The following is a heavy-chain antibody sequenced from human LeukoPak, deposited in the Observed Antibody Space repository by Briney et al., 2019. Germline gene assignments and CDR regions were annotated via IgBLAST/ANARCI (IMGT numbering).Heavy chain of an antibody. D-gene: IGHD6-19*01. J-gene: IGHJ4*02. V-gene: IGHV5-51*01. Sequence: GASLQISCKGSGYTFTTYWIAWVRQMPGKGLEWMGIIYPGDSDTRYSPSFQGQVTISADKSISAAYLQWSSLKASDTAMYYCARCIAVAGTCYFDCWGQGTLVTVSS. CDR2: IYPGDSDT. CDR3: ARCIAVAGTCYFDC. CDR1: GYTFTTYW.